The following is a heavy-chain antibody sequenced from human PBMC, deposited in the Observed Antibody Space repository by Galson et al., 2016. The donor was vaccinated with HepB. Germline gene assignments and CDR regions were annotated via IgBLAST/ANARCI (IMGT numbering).Heavy chain of an antibody. Sequence: SLRLSCAASGFTFSLYGMHWVRQAPGKGLEWVAVTWYDGSKKFYGDSVKGRFTISRDNFKNTLFLQMNSLRAEDTAVYYCARGPPYYDYWSGYYGMDVWGQGTTVTVSS. CDR2: TWYDGSKK. CDR1: GFTFSLYG. J-gene: IGHJ6*02. D-gene: IGHD3-3*01. CDR3: ARGPPYYDYWSGYYGMDV. V-gene: IGHV3-30*19.